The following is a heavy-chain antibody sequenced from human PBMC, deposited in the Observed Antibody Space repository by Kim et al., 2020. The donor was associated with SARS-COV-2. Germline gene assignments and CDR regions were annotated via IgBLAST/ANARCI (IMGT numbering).Heavy chain of an antibody. V-gene: IGHV3-30*03. CDR3: ARVFYSHGYFTDY. CDR1: GFTFRSYG. J-gene: IGHJ4*02. Sequence: GGSLRLSCATSGFTFRSYGMQWVRQAPGKGLEWVSVISHDGSDKYYEDSVKGRFTISRDNSKNTLNLQMNSLRTEDTAVYYCARVFYSHGYFTDYWGQGTLVIVSS. CDR2: ISHDGSDK. D-gene: IGHD5-18*01.